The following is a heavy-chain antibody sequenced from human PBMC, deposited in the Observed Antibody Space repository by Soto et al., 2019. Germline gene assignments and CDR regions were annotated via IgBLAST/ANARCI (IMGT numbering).Heavy chain of an antibody. CDR3: ARAGTTVSYYYYYGMDV. Sequence: ASVKVSCKASGYTFTSYAMHWVRQAPGQRLEWMGWINAGNGNTKYSQKFQGRVTITRDTSASTAYMELSSLRSEDTAVYYCARAGTTVSYYYYYGMDVWGQGTTVNVSS. CDR1: GYTFTSYA. D-gene: IGHD1-7*01. J-gene: IGHJ6*02. CDR2: INAGNGNT. V-gene: IGHV1-3*01.